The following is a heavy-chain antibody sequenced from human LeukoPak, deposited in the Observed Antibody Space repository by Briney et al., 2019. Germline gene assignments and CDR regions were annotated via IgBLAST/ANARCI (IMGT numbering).Heavy chain of an antibody. D-gene: IGHD4-17*01. V-gene: IGHV3-23*01. J-gene: IGHJ4*02. Sequence: GGSLRLSCAASGFTFSSYAMSWVRQAPGKGLGWVSAISGSGGSTYYADSVKGRSTISRDSAKNSLYLQMNSLRDEDTAVYYCARDGYGDYTFDYWGRGTLVTISS. CDR1: GFTFSSYA. CDR2: ISGSGGST. CDR3: ARDGYGDYTFDY.